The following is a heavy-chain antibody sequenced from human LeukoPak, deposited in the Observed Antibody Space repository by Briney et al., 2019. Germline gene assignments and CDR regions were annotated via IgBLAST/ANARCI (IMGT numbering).Heavy chain of an antibody. V-gene: IGHV1-18*01. CDR3: ARGDYYDSSGYRDY. J-gene: IGHJ4*02. CDR2: ISAYNGNT. CDR1: GYTFTSYG. D-gene: IGHD3-22*01. Sequence: GASVRVSCKASGYTFTSYGISWVRQAPGQGLEWMGWISAYNGNTNYAQKLQGRVTMTTDTSTSTAYMELRSLRSDDTAVYYCARGDYYDSSGYRDYWGQGTLVTVSS.